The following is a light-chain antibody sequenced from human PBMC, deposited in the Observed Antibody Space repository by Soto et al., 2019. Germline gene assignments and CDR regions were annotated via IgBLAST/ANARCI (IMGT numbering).Light chain of an antibody. J-gene: IGKJ1*01. CDR1: QSITSAY. V-gene: IGKV3-20*01. CDR3: QQYGTTTWT. CDR2: GAF. Sequence: EIVLTQSPGTLSLSPGERATLSCRSSQSITSAYLAWYQQTPGRAPRLVIYGAFNRATGIPDRFSASGSGTDFTLTISGLEPEDSDVYVCQQYGTTTWTFGQGTKVEIK.